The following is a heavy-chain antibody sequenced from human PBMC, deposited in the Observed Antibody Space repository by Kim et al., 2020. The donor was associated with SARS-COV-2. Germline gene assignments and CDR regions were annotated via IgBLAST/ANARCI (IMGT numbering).Heavy chain of an antibody. D-gene: IGHD6-19*01. CDR3: ARDVISSVAGTWVFDY. CDR2: IYYSGIT. J-gene: IGHJ4*02. Sequence: SETLSLTCTVSGASISGYYWSWVRQPPGKGLQWIGYIYYSGITNYSASLKRRVTISIDTSKNQLSLSLSSVTAADTAVYYCARDVISSVAGTWVFDYWGQGTLVTVSS. CDR1: GASISGYY. V-gene: IGHV4-59*01.